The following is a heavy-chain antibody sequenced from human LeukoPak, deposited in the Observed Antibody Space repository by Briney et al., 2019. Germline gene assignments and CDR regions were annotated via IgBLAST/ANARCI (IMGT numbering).Heavy chain of an antibody. V-gene: IGHV3-30*18. CDR2: ISYDGSNK. J-gene: IGHJ4*02. D-gene: IGHD4-11*01. Sequence: PGGSLRLSCAASGFTFRSYGMHWVRQAPGKGLEWVAVISYDGSNKYYVDSVKGRFTISRDSSKNTLYLQMNSLRAEDTAVYYCAEESKETTRYYFDSWGQGTLVTVSS. CDR1: GFTFRSYG. CDR3: AEESKETTRYYFDS.